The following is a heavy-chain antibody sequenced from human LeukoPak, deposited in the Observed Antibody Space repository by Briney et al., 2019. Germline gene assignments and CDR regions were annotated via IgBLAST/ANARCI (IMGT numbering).Heavy chain of an antibody. V-gene: IGHV3-21*01. J-gene: IGHJ4*02. CDR1: GFTFSSYS. D-gene: IGHD3-22*01. CDR3: AKDQGYYYDSSGYYDY. CDR2: ISSSSSYI. Sequence: GGSLRLSCAASGFTFSSYSMNWVRQAPGKGLEWVSSISSSSSYIYYADSVKGRFTISRDNAKNSLYLQMNSLRAEDTAVYYCAKDQGYYYDSSGYYDYWGQGTLVTVSS.